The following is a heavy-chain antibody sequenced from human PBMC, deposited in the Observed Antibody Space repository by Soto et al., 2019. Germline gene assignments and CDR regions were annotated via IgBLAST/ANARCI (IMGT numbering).Heavy chain of an antibody. CDR2: IRSKANSYAT. V-gene: IGHV3-73*01. CDR3: TRRDGYWGSSAFDI. D-gene: IGHD7-27*01. Sequence: EVQLVESGGGLVQPGGSLKLSCAASGFTFSGSAMHWVRQASGKGLEWVGRIRSKANSYATAYAASVKGRFTISSDDSKNTAYLQMNSLKTEDTAVYYCTRRDGYWGSSAFDIWGQGTMVTVSS. CDR1: GFTFSGSA. J-gene: IGHJ3*02.